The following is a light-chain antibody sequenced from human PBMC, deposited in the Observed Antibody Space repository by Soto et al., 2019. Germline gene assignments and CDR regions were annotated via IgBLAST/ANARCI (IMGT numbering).Light chain of an antibody. J-gene: IGKJ5*01. CDR2: DAS. Sequence: EIVLTQSPATLSLSPGERATLSCRASQSVSGYLAWYQQKPGQAPRLLIYDASNRATGIPARFSGSGSGTDFTLTISSLEAEDFEFYYCHKSSTFTFGQGTRLEIK. CDR1: QSVSGY. V-gene: IGKV3-11*01. CDR3: HKSSTFT.